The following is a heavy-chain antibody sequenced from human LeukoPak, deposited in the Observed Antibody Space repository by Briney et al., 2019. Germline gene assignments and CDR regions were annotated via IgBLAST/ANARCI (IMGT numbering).Heavy chain of an antibody. D-gene: IGHD5-24*01. J-gene: IGHJ5*02. V-gene: IGHV5-51*01. CDR3: ARPHDGPTPNWFDP. CDR2: IYPGDSDT. CDR1: GYIFTSYW. Sequence: GESLKISCKGSGYIFTSYWIGWVRQTPGKGLEWMGIIYPGDSDTRYSPSFQGQVTISADKSISTAYLQWSSLKASDTAMYYCARPHDGPTPNWFDPWGQGTLVIVSS.